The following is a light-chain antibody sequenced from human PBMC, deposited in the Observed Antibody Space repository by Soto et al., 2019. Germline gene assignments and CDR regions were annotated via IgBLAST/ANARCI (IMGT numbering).Light chain of an antibody. V-gene: IGKV3-20*01. CDR2: GAS. Sequence: ESVLTQSPGTLSLSPGERATLSCRAGQSITTNYLAWYQQRFGQAPRLLIYGASSRATGIPDRFSASGSGKDFTLTIRRLEPEDFAVYYCQQYGSSITFGQGTRLEIK. CDR3: QQYGSSIT. CDR1: QSITTNY. J-gene: IGKJ5*01.